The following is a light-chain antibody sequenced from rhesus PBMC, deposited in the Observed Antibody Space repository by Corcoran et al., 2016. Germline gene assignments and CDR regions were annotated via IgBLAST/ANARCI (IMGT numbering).Light chain of an antibody. J-gene: IGKJ2*01. V-gene: IGKV3-53*01. CDR3: QKYSSSPYS. Sequence: QVILTQSPATLSLSPGERATLSCRASQSVSSYLAWYQQNTGQAPRLLIYGASSRAPGIPDRFSASGFGTECTLTISSLEPEDFAVYYCQKYSSSPYSFGQGTKVEIK. CDR2: GAS. CDR1: QSVSSY.